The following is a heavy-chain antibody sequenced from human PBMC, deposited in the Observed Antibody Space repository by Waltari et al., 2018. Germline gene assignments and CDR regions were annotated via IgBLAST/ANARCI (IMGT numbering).Heavy chain of an antibody. D-gene: IGHD1-26*01. CDR2: ISGSGRT. Sequence: QVQLQESGPGLVKPSETLSLTCTVSGGSISTYYWSWMRQPAGKGLEWIGRISGSGRTNDNPSLKRRVTMSVDTSKNQFSLKLNSVTAADTAVYYCARDGLGTRPFDYWGQGTLVTVSS. CDR3: ARDGLGTRPFDY. J-gene: IGHJ4*02. V-gene: IGHV4-4*07. CDR1: GGSISTYY.